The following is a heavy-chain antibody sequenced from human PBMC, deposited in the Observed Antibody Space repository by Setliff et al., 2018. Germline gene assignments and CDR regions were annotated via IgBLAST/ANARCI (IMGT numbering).Heavy chain of an antibody. CDR3: ARDLYCGGHCYQLFDS. CDR2: INHSGIT. J-gene: IGHJ4*02. D-gene: IGHD2-21*02. Sequence: SETLSLTCTVSGGSVSSASHYWGWIRQPPGQGPEWIVEINHSGITNYNPSLKGRVTISLDTSKNQLSLKVNSVTVADTAVYYCARDLYCGGHCYQLFDSWGQGTLVTVSS. CDR1: GGSVSSASHY. V-gene: IGHV4-39*07.